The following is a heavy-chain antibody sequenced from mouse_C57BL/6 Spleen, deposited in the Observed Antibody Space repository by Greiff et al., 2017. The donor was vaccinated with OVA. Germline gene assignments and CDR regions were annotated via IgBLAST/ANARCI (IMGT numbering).Heavy chain of an antibody. D-gene: IGHD2-3*01. J-gene: IGHJ2*01. V-gene: IGHV5-6*01. CDR1: GFTFSSYG. Sequence: DVLLVESGGDLVKPGGSLKLSCAASGFTFSSYGMSWVRQTPDKRLEWVATISRGGSYTYYQDNVKGRFTISRDNAKNTLYLQLSSLKSEDTAMYYCATPDGYFDYWGQGTTLTVSS. CDR3: ATPDGYFDY. CDR2: ISRGGSYT.